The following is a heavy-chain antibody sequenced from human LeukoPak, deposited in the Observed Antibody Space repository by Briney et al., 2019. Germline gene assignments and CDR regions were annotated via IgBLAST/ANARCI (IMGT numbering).Heavy chain of an antibody. D-gene: IGHD6-19*01. CDR2: IYYSGST. V-gene: IGHV4-38-2*01. Sequence: PGGSLRLSCAASGFTFSNYAMRWVRQPPGKGLEWIGSIYYSGSTYYNPSLKSRVTISVDTSKNQFSLKLSSVTVADTAVYYCASIAVAGTMLGYWGQGTLVTVSS. CDR3: ASIAVAGTMLGY. CDR1: GFTFSNYA. J-gene: IGHJ4*02.